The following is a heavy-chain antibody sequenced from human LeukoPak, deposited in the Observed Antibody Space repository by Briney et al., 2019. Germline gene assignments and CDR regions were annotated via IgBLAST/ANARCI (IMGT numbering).Heavy chain of an antibody. J-gene: IGHJ4*02. CDR1: GGSISSNNYY. CDR3: ARVIMVYAIYFDY. CDR2: IYYSGST. D-gene: IGHD2-8*01. V-gene: IGHV4-39*07. Sequence: PSETLSLTCTVSGGSISSNNYYWGWIRQPPGKGLEWIGSIYYSGSTNYNPSLKSRVTISVDTSKNQFSLKLSSVTAADTAVYYCARVIMVYAIYFDYWGQGTLVTVSS.